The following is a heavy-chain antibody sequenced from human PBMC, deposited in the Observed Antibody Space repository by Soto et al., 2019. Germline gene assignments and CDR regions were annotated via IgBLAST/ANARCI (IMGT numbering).Heavy chain of an antibody. J-gene: IGHJ4*02. CDR3: AKEGRYSSSRGYFDY. Sequence: EVQLLESGGGLVQPGGSLRLSCAASGFTFSSYGMSWVRQAPGKGLEWVSGNSGSGGSTYYADSVKGRFTISRENPKNPLYLQMNSLRAEDTAVYYCAKEGRYSSSRGYFDYWGQGTLVTVSS. D-gene: IGHD6-13*01. CDR1: GFTFSSYG. CDR2: NSGSGGST. V-gene: IGHV3-23*01.